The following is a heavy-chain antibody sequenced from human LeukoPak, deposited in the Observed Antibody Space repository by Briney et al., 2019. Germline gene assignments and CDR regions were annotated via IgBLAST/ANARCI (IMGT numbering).Heavy chain of an antibody. CDR2: ISYDGSNK. CDR1: GFTFSSYA. D-gene: IGHD6-13*01. Sequence: PGGSLRLSCAASGFTFSSYAMHWVRQAPGKGLEWVAVISYDGSNKYYADSVKGRFTISRDNSKNTLYLQMNSLRAEDTAVYYCARDYSSSWFSVFDYWGQGTLVPVSS. J-gene: IGHJ4*02. V-gene: IGHV3-30*04. CDR3: ARDYSSSWFSVFDY.